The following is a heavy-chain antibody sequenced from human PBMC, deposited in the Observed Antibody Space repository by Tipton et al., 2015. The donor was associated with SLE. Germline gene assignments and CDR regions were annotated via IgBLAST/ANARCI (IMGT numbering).Heavy chain of an antibody. CDR1: GFTFSDYY. Sequence: SLRLSCAASGFTFSDYYMSWIRQAPGKGLEWVSYISSSSSYTNYADSVKGRFTISRDNAKNSLYLQMNSLRAEDTAVYYCAKGRAQNGVGAGQFDPWGQGTLVTVSS. CDR2: ISSSSSYT. D-gene: IGHD1-26*01. V-gene: IGHV3-11*06. CDR3: AKGRAQNGVGAGQFDP. J-gene: IGHJ5*02.